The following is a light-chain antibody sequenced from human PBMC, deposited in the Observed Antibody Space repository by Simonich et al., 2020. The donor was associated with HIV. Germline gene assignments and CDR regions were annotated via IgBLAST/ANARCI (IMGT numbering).Light chain of an antibody. CDR1: SSDVGSYTL. Sequence: QSALTQPASLSGSPGQSITISCTGTSSDVGSYTLVSLSQHHPGKAPKLMIYEDSTRPSGVSNRFSGSKSGNTASLTISGLQAEDEADYYCCSYAGSSTFVVFGGGTKLTVL. J-gene: IGLJ2*01. CDR2: EDS. CDR3: CSYAGSSTFVV. V-gene: IGLV2-23*01.